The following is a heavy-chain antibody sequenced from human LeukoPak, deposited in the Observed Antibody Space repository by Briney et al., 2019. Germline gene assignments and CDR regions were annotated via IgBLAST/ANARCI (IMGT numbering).Heavy chain of an antibody. D-gene: IGHD2-8*02. CDR1: GGSFSGYY. V-gene: IGHV4-34*01. CDR2: INNSGST. J-gene: IGHJ4*02. Sequence: RTSETLSLTCAVYGGSFSGYYWSWIRQPPGKELEWIGEINNSGSTNYNPSLKSRVTISVDTSKNQFSLKLSSVTAADTAVYYCARGQYWNFDYWGQGTLVTVSS. CDR3: ARGQYWNFDY.